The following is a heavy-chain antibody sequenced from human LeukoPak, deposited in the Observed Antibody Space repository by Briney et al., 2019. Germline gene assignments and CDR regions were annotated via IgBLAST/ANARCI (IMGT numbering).Heavy chain of an antibody. CDR1: GFTFSNYW. V-gene: IGHV3-7*01. J-gene: IGHJ4*02. Sequence: GGSLRLSCAASGFTFSNYWTTWVRQAPGKGLEWVANIKEDGSERYYVDSVKGRFTIYKDNAHNSLYLQMNSLRVEDTAVYYCARDATRRFDYWGQGTLVTVSS. CDR2: IKEDGSER. CDR3: ARDATRRFDY.